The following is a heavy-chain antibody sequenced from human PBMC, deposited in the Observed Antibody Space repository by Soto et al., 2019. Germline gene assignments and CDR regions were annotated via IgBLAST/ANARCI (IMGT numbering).Heavy chain of an antibody. CDR2: VSPYDGYT. CDR3: ARGGYYDSSGSRNYFYYGMNV. Sequence: ASVKVSCKASGYTFSSYGINWVRRAPGQGLEWLGWVSPYDGYTNYAQILQGRVSMTTDTSTKTAYMEVRSLRSDDTAVYYCARGGYYDSSGSRNYFYYGMNVWGQGTTVTVSS. J-gene: IGHJ6*02. V-gene: IGHV1-18*01. CDR1: GYTFSSYG. D-gene: IGHD3-22*01.